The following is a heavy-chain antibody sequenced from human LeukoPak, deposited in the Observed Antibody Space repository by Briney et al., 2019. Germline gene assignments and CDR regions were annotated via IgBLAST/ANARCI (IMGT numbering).Heavy chain of an antibody. CDR3: GGGPQYGGSFAF. V-gene: IGHV3-48*03. D-gene: IGHD1-26*01. CDR1: GFTFTSYE. J-gene: IGHJ4*02. Sequence: GGSLRLSCAASGFTFTSYEMAWVRQAPGMGPEFISYISNSGSPIKYGNAVKGRFTISRDNSKNSVYLQMDSLRAEDTAVYYCGGGPQYGGSFAFWGQGTLVTVSS. CDR2: ISNSGSPI.